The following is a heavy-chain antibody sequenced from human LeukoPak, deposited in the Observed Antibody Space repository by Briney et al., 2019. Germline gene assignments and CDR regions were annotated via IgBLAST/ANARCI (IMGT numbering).Heavy chain of an antibody. J-gene: IGHJ4*02. D-gene: IGHD1-26*01. V-gene: IGHV1-18*01. Sequence: ASMKVSCKTSGYTFTNYGVSWVRQAPGQGLEWMGWISAYNGNTNYAQKLQGRVTMTTDTSTSTAYMELRSLRSDDTAVYYCARDSPVGATRFDYWGQGTLVTVSS. CDR2: ISAYNGNT. CDR3: ARDSPVGATRFDY. CDR1: GYTFTNYG.